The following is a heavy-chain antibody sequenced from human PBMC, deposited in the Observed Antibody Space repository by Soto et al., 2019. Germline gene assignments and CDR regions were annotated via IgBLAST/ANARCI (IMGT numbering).Heavy chain of an antibody. Sequence: EVQLLESGGDLVQPGGSLRLSCAASGLTFSSYAMSWFRQAPGKGLEWVAVISGSGGYTDYADSVKGRFTISRDNSKNTLYLHMNSLRAEDTALYYCAKRFRGVLLNPEVDWGQGTLVTVSS. D-gene: IGHD3-10*01. J-gene: IGHJ4*02. CDR2: ISGSGGYT. V-gene: IGHV3-23*01. CDR1: GLTFSSYA. CDR3: AKRFRGVLLNPEVD.